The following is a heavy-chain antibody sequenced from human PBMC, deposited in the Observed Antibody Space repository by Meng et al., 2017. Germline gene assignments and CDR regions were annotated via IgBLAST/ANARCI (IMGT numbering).Heavy chain of an antibody. D-gene: IGHD1-26*01. CDR1: GYSFTDYN. V-gene: IGHV1-69-2*01. Sequence: EVQLVQSEAEVKKPGDTVNIACKVSGYSFTDYNMHWVQQAPGKGLEWMGLVDPEDGEKIYGGKFQGRVTITADTSTDTAYMELSSLRSEDTAVYYCATDLYRDWFDPWGQGTLVTVSS. J-gene: IGHJ5*02. CDR2: VDPEDGEK. CDR3: ATDLYRDWFDP.